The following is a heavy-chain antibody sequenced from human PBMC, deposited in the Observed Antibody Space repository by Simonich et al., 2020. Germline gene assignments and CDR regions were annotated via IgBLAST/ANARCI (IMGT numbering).Heavy chain of an antibody. Sequence: QVQLVQSGAEVKKPGASVKVSCKASGYTFTGYYMHWVRQAPGQGLGGMGGINPNRGGTNYAQKFQGRVTMTRDTSISTAYMELSRLRSDDTAVYYCARGRLTGDKGAFDIWGQGTMVTVSS. D-gene: IGHD7-27*01. CDR3: ARGRLTGDKGAFDI. V-gene: IGHV1-2*02. CDR1: GYTFTGYY. J-gene: IGHJ3*02. CDR2: INPNRGGT.